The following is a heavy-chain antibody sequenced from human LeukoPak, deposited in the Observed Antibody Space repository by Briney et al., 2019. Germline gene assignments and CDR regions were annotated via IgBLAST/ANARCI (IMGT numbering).Heavy chain of an antibody. CDR1: GGSVSSGSYY. D-gene: IGHD3-22*01. J-gene: IGHJ4*02. CDR2: IYYSGST. CDR3: ARGLIVVRYFDY. Sequence: SETLSLTCTVSGGSVSSGSYYWSWIRQPPGKGLEWIGYIYYSGSTYYNPSLKSRVTISVDTSKNQFSLKLSSVTAADTAVYYCARGLIVVRYFDYWGQGTLVTVSS. V-gene: IGHV4-61*01.